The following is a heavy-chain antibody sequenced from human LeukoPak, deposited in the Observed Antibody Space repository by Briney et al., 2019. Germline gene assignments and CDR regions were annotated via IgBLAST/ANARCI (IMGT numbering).Heavy chain of an antibody. CDR3: ARGEYADDAFDI. CDR1: GYTFSIYD. Sequence: GASVKVSCKSSGYTFSIYDIIWVRQATGQGLEWMGIINPSGGSTSYAQKFQGRVTMTRDMSTSTVYMELSSLRSDDTAVYYCARGEYADDAFDIWGQGTMVTVSS. D-gene: IGHD2/OR15-2a*01. CDR2: INPSGGST. J-gene: IGHJ3*02. V-gene: IGHV1-46*01.